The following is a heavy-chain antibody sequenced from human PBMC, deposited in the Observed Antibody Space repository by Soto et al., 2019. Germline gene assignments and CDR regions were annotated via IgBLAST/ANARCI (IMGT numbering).Heavy chain of an antibody. CDR3: WKNPNRVVVAYYFDY. V-gene: IGHV3-23*01. CDR2: ISGSGGST. J-gene: IGHJ4*02. CDR1: GFTFSSYA. Sequence: EVQLLESGGGLVQPGGSLRLSCAASGFTFSSYAMSWVRQAPGKGLEWVSAISGSGGSTYYADSVKGRFTISRDNSKNTMDLQMDSPRAEDRAVYYCWKNPNRVVVAYYFDYWGQGTLVTVSS. D-gene: IGHD3-22*01.